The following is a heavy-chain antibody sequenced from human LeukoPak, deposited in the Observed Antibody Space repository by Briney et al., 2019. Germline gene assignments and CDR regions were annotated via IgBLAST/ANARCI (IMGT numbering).Heavy chain of an antibody. V-gene: IGHV3-23*01. Sequence: GGSLRLSCVVSGITLSNYGMTWVRQAPGKGLEWVSYISERGGSTTYADSVKGRFTISRDTSLNTLYLQMNNLRAEDTAVYFCAKRGVVIRGILVIGYHQEAYHYDFWGQGVLVTVSS. CDR2: ISERGGST. D-gene: IGHD3-10*01. J-gene: IGHJ4*02. CDR1: GITLSNYG. CDR3: AKRGVVIRGILVIGYHQEAYHYDF.